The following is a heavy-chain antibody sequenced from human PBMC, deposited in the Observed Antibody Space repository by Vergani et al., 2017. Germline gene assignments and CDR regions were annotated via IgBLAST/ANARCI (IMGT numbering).Heavy chain of an antibody. V-gene: IGHV3-9*01. Sequence: EVQLVESGGGLVQPGRSLRLSCAASGFTFDDYAMHWVRQAPGKGLEWVSGISWNSGSIGYADSVKGRFTIARDNAKNSLYLQMNSLRAEDTALYYCASGAYYYDSSEYFQHWGQGTLVTVSS. CDR3: ASGAYYYDSSEYFQH. D-gene: IGHD3-22*01. J-gene: IGHJ1*01. CDR2: ISWNSGSI. CDR1: GFTFDDYA.